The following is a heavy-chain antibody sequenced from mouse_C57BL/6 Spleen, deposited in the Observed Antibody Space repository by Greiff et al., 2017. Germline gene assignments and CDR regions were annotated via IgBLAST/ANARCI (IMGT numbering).Heavy chain of an antibody. J-gene: IGHJ4*01. CDR2: IDPSDSET. V-gene: IGHV1-52*01. CDR1: GYTFTSYW. CDR3: ARGYEGAMDY. Sequence: QVQLQQPGAELVRPGSSVKLSCKASGYTFTSYWMHWVKQRPIQGLEWIGNIDPSDSETHYNQKFKDKAKLTADKSSSTAYMQLSSLTSEDSAVYYCARGYEGAMDYWGQGTSVTVSS. D-gene: IGHD2-2*01.